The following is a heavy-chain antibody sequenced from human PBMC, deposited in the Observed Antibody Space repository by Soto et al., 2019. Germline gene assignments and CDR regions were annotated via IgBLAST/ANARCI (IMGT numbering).Heavy chain of an antibody. J-gene: IGHJ4*02. Sequence: QLQLQESGPGLVKPSETLSLTCSVSGGSISSSSYYWGWIRQPPGKGLEWIGSFYYSGSTYYNPSLKSRVPMSVDTSDTQFSLKLSSVTAADTAVYYCARQVVDGTLAGAGSFDCWGQGTLVTVSS. D-gene: IGHD3-10*01. V-gene: IGHV4-39*01. CDR2: FYYSGST. CDR1: GGSISSSSYY. CDR3: ARQVVDGTLAGAGSFDC.